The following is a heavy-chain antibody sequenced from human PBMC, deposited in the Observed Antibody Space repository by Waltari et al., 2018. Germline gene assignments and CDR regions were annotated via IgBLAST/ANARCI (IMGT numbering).Heavy chain of an antibody. CDR2: MNPNSGNT. D-gene: IGHD2-15*01. Sequence: QVQLVQSGAEVKKPGASVKVSCKASGYTFTSYDINWVRQATGQGLEWMGLMNPNSGNTGYAQKFQGRVTITRNTSISTAYMELSSLRSEDTAAYYCATKVVDVYGMDVWGQGTTVTVSS. CDR1: GYTFTSYD. J-gene: IGHJ6*02. V-gene: IGHV1-8*03. CDR3: ATKVVDVYGMDV.